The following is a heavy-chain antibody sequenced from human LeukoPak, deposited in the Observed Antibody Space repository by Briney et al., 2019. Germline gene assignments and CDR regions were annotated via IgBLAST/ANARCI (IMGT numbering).Heavy chain of an antibody. D-gene: IGHD3-22*01. V-gene: IGHV3-23*01. Sequence: GGSLRLSCAASGFTFSSYAMSWVRQAPGKGLEWVSAISGSGGGTYYADSVKGRFTISRDNSKNTLYLQMNSLRAEDTAVYYCAKTRGCGYTIDYWGQGTLVTVSS. CDR3: AKTRGCGYTIDY. J-gene: IGHJ4*02. CDR1: GFTFSSYA. CDR2: ISGSGGGT.